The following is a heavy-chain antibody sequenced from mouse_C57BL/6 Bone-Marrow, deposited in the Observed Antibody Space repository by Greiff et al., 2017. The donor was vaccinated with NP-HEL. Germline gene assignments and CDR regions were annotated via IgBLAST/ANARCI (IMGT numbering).Heavy chain of an antibody. J-gene: IGHJ4*01. V-gene: IGHV1-53*01. CDR3: ARRDYSNYYAMDY. D-gene: IGHD2-5*01. CDR1: GYTFTSYW. Sequence: QVHVKQPGTELVKPGASVKLSCKASGYTFTSYWMHWVKQRPGQGLEWIGNINPSNGGTNYNEKFKSKATLTVDKSSSTAYMQLSSLTSEDSAVYYCARRDYSNYYAMDYWGQGTSVTVSS. CDR2: INPSNGGT.